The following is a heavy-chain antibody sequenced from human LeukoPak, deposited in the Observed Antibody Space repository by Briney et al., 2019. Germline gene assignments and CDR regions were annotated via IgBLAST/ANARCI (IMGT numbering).Heavy chain of an antibody. Sequence: ASVKVSSKASGYTFTSYGISWVRQAPGQGLEWMGWISAYNGNTNYAQELQGRVTMTTDTSTSTAYMELRSLRSDDTAVYYCARDTGAHKYSSGWPFDYWGQGTLVTVSS. CDR2: ISAYNGNT. V-gene: IGHV1-18*01. D-gene: IGHD6-19*01. CDR3: ARDTGAHKYSSGWPFDY. CDR1: GYTFTSYG. J-gene: IGHJ4*02.